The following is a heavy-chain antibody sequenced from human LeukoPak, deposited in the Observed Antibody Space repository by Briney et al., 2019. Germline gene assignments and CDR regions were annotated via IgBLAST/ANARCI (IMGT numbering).Heavy chain of an antibody. J-gene: IGHJ4*02. CDR2: INGDGRDK. V-gene: IGHV3-7*01. CDR1: GFTFSSYW. Sequence: PGGSLRPSCAASGFTFSSYWMNWVRQAPGKGLEWVANINGDGRDKYYVGSVRGRFTISRDNADNALYLQMNSLRGDDTALYYCARGVDSAIDWWGQGTLVTVSS. D-gene: IGHD3-9*01. CDR3: ARGVDSAIDW.